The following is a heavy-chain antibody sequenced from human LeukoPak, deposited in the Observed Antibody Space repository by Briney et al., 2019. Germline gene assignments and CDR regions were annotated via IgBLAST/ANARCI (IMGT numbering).Heavy chain of an antibody. CDR2: IGTAGDT. Sequence: GGSLRPSCAASGFTFSSYDMHWVRQATGKGLEWVSAIGTAGDTYYPGSVKGRFTISRENAKNSLYLQMNSLRAGDTAVYYCARDTGDGRLDYWGQGTLVTVSS. J-gene: IGHJ4*02. D-gene: IGHD7-27*01. CDR3: ARDTGDGRLDY. V-gene: IGHV3-13*01. CDR1: GFTFSSYD.